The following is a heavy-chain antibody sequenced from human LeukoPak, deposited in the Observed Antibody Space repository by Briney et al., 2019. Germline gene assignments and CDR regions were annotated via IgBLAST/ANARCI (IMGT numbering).Heavy chain of an antibody. Sequence: PSETLSLTCAVYGGSFSGYYWSWIRQPPGKGLEWIGEINHSGSTNYNPSLKSRVTISVDTSKNQFSLKLSSVTAADTAVYYCARVWGGYTWGQGALVTVSS. D-gene: IGHD5-12*01. V-gene: IGHV4-34*01. CDR1: GGSFSGYY. J-gene: IGHJ5*02. CDR3: ARVWGGYT. CDR2: INHSGST.